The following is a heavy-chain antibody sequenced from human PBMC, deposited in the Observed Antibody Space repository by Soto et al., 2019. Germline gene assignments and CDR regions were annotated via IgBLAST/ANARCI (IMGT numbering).Heavy chain of an antibody. J-gene: IGHJ5*02. CDR2: TSYDGNNK. V-gene: IGHV3-30-3*01. D-gene: IGHD3-10*01. CDR1: GFRFKSFA. CDR3: ARGGATGGFDL. Sequence: QVQLVESGGGVVQPGTSLRLSCAASGFRFKSFAMHWVRQAPGKGLEWVAVTSYDGNNKDYGDSVKGRFPVSRDNSQNTLPLQMDFLRPGDKALYFCARGGATGGFDLWGQGTLVSVSS.